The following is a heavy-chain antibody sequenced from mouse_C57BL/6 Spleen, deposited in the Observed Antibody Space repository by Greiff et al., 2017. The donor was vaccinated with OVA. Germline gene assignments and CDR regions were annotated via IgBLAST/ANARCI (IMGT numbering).Heavy chain of an antibody. D-gene: IGHD1-1*01. CDR3: ARNYYGIDYFDY. J-gene: IGHJ2*01. Sequence: QVQLQQPGAELVMPGASVKLSCKASGYTFTSYWMHWVKQRPGQGLEWIGEIDPSDSYTNYNQKFKGKSTLTVDKYSSTAYMQLSSLTSEDSAVYYCARNYYGIDYFDYWGQGTTRTVSS. V-gene: IGHV1-69*01. CDR1: GYTFTSYW. CDR2: IDPSDSYT.